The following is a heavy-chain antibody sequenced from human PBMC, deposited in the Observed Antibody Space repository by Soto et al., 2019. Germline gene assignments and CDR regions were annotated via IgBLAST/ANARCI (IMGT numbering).Heavy chain of an antibody. Sequence: GGSLRLSCAASGFTFSNYAMHWVRQAPGKGLEWVALTSYDGNNEYYTDSVKGRFTISRDNSKNTLFLQMNSPRPEDTAVYYCAKDKGVFNWATSYFDYWGHGALVTVSS. CDR2: TSYDGNNE. V-gene: IGHV3-30*18. CDR3: AKDKGVFNWATSYFDY. J-gene: IGHJ4*01. CDR1: GFTFSNYA. D-gene: IGHD1-1*01.